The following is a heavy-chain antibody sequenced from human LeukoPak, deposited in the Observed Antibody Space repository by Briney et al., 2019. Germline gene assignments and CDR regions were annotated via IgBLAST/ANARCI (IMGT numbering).Heavy chain of an antibody. Sequence: SVKVSCKASGGTFSSYAISWVRQAPGQGLEWMGGIIPIFGTANYAQKFQGRVAITADESTSTAYMELSSLRSEDTAVYYCARGYSSGWYYYGMDVWGQGTTVTVSS. V-gene: IGHV1-69*13. D-gene: IGHD6-19*01. J-gene: IGHJ6*02. CDR2: IIPIFGTA. CDR3: ARGYSSGWYYYGMDV. CDR1: GGTFSSYA.